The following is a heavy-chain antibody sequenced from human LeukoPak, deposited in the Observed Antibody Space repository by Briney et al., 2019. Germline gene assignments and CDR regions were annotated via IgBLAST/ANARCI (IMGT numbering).Heavy chain of an antibody. J-gene: IGHJ4*02. Sequence: GGSLRLSCAASGFSFSSDWKYWVRQAPGKGLVWVSRINSDGDTDYADAVKGRFTISRDNAKNTLYLQMNRLRAEDTAVYHCVKGAPMDYWGQGTLVTVSS. CDR3: VKGAPMDY. CDR2: INSDGDT. V-gene: IGHV3-74*01. CDR1: GFSFSSDW.